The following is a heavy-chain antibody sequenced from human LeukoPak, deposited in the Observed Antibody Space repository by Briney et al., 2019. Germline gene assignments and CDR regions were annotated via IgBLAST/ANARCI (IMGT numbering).Heavy chain of an antibody. CDR1: GGSISSSSYY. D-gene: IGHD2-15*01. V-gene: IGHV4-39*07. Sequence: PSETLSLTCTVSGGSISSSSYYWGWIRQPPGKGLEWIGSIYYSGSTYYNPSLKSRVTISVDTSKNQFSLKLSSVTAADTAVYYCARVLGYCSGGSCLHVGNWGQGTLVTVSS. CDR2: IYYSGST. J-gene: IGHJ4*02. CDR3: ARVLGYCSGGSCLHVGN.